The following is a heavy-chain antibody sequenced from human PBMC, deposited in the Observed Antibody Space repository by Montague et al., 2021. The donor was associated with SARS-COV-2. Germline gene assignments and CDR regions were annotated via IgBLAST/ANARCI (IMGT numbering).Heavy chain of an antibody. Sequence: SETLSLTCTVSGGSLNNYFWSWIRQPPGKGPEWVGYISDSGSTKYNPSLQSRVTISVDTARNQFSLKLLSVTAADTAFYYCARVDSSGAGEYWGQGILVSVSS. CDR2: ISDSGST. D-gene: IGHD3-22*01. V-gene: IGHV4-59*08. CDR1: GGSLNNYF. J-gene: IGHJ4*02. CDR3: ARVDSSGAGEY.